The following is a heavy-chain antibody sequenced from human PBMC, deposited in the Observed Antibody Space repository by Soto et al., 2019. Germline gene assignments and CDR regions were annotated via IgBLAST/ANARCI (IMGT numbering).Heavy chain of an antibody. CDR2: ISAYNGNT. CDR1: GYTFTSYG. J-gene: IGHJ4*02. Sequence: QVQLVQSGAEVTKPGASVKVSCKASGYTFTSYGISWVRQAPGQGLEWMGWISAYNGNTNYAQKLQGRVTMTTDTSTSPAYIELRSLRSDDTAVYYCASEYGTGSRFDYWGQGTLVTVSA. V-gene: IGHV1-18*01. CDR3: ASEYGTGSRFDY. D-gene: IGHD3-10*01.